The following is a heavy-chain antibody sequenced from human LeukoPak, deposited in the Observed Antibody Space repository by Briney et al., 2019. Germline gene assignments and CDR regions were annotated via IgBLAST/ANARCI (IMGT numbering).Heavy chain of an antibody. CDR3: ARDFGYGDYWVDY. V-gene: IGHV3-23*01. Sequence: GRSLRLSCAASGFTFSSYAMSWVRQAPGKGLEWVSAISGSGGSTYYADSVKGRFTISRDNSKNTLYLQMNSLRAEDTAVYYCARDFGYGDYWVDYWGQGTLVTVSS. CDR1: GFTFSSYA. J-gene: IGHJ4*02. CDR2: ISGSGGST. D-gene: IGHD4-17*01.